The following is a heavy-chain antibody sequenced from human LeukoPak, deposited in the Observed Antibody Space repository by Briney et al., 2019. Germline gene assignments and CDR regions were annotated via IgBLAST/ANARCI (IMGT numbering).Heavy chain of an antibody. CDR2: ISYDGSNK. CDR3: ARVSGPYPHYYYMDV. Sequence: GGSLRLSCAASGFTFSSYEMNWVRQAPGKGLEWVAVISYDGSNKYYADSVKGRFTISRDNSKNTLYLQMNSLRAEDTAVYYCARVSGPYPHYYYMDVWGKGTTVTVSS. D-gene: IGHD3-3*01. V-gene: IGHV3-30*04. J-gene: IGHJ6*03. CDR1: GFTFSSYE.